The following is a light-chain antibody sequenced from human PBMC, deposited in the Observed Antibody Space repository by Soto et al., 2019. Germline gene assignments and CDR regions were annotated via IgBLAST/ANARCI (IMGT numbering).Light chain of an antibody. CDR2: DTS. CDR3: QQRSIWPWT. Sequence: EIVLTQAPATLSLSPGERATLSCRASQSVNNYLAWYQQKPGQAPRVLIYDTSDRATGIPARFSGSGSGTDFTLTISSLEPEDFAVFYCQQRSIWPWTFGQGTKVDIK. V-gene: IGKV3-11*01. J-gene: IGKJ1*01. CDR1: QSVNNY.